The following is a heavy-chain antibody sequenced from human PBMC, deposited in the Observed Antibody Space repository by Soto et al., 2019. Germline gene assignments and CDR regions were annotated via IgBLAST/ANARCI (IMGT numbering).Heavy chain of an antibody. Sequence: QVQLVQSGAEVKKPGASVKVSCKASGYTFTTCDIHWVRQAPGRGLEWMGWTNPYTGKTGSAQRFQGRVTMTRDTSISTAYMEVSSLRSEDTGVYYCVRRKERSGPHYFDAWGQGTLVTVSS. CDR1: GYTFTTCD. V-gene: IGHV1-8*02. CDR2: TNPYTGKT. CDR3: VRRKERSGPHYFDA. J-gene: IGHJ4*02.